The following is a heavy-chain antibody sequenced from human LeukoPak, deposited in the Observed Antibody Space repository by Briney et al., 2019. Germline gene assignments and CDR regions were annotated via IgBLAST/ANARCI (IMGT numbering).Heavy chain of an antibody. J-gene: IGHJ5*02. CDR3: ATSDTVSTYNWFDP. CDR1: GYSISSGYY. Sequence: LPETLSLTCTVSGYSISSGYYWGWIRQPPGKGLEWIGSIYHSGSTYYNPSLKSRVTISVDTSKNQFSLNLSSLTAADTAVYYCATSDTVSTYNWFDPWGQGTLVTVS. V-gene: IGHV4-38-2*02. D-gene: IGHD5/OR15-5a*01. CDR2: IYHSGST.